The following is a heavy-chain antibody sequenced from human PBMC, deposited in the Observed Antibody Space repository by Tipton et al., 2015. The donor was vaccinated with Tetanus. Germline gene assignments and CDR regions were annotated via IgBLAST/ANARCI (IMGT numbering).Heavy chain of an antibody. CDR3: AQTADNWFDP. CDR2: INYSGTT. CDR1: GGSFSGYY. J-gene: IGHJ5*02. V-gene: IGHV4-34*01. Sequence: TLSLTCAVYGGSFSGYYWNWIRQPPGKGLEWIGEINYSGTTNYNPSLKSRVTMSLDTSKNEFSLKVKSVTAADTAVYFCAQTADNWFDPWGQGTLVTVSS. D-gene: IGHD6-25*01.